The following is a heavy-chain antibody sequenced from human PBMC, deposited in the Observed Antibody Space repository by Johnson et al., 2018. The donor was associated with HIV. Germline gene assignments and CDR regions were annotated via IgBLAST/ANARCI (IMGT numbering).Heavy chain of an antibody. J-gene: IGHJ3*02. CDR3: ARDGDYYDSNGGDAFDI. CDR1: GFTFSSYA. Sequence: QVQLVESGGGLVQPGGSLRLSCAASGFTFSSYAMSWVRQDPGKGLEWVAVISFDGSNKYHADSVKGRFTISRDNSKNTLYLQMNSLRAEDTAVYYCARDGDYYDSNGGDAFDIWGQGTMVTVSS. D-gene: IGHD3-22*01. CDR2: ISFDGSNK. V-gene: IGHV3-30*03.